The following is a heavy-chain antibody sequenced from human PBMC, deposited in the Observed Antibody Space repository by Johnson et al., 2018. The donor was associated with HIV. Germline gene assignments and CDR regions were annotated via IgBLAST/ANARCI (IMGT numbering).Heavy chain of an antibody. V-gene: IGHV3-33*05. Sequence: QVQLVESGGGLVQPGGSLRLSCAASGFTFSSYGMHWVCQAPGKGLEWVAVISHDGSNKKYADSVKGRFTVSRENAKNSLYLQMNSLRAEDTAVYFCAREDTPFGSPHEGDPFDVWGQGTMVTVSS. J-gene: IGHJ3*01. CDR3: AREDTPFGSPHEGDPFDV. CDR1: GFTFSSYG. CDR2: ISHDGSNK. D-gene: IGHD3-16*01.